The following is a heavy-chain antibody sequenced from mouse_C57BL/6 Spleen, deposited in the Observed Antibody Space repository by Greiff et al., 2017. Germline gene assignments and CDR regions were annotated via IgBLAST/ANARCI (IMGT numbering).Heavy chain of an antibody. V-gene: IGHV1-54*01. Sequence: QVQLKESGAELVRPGTSVKVSCKASGYAFTNYLIEWVKQRPGQGLEWIGVINPGSGGTNYNEKFKGKATLTADNSSSTAYMQLLSLTSEDSAVYFCARPSSSNYWYFDVWGTGTTVTVSS. CDR3: ARPSSSNYWYFDV. CDR2: INPGSGGT. D-gene: IGHD1-3*01. CDR1: GYAFTNYL. J-gene: IGHJ1*03.